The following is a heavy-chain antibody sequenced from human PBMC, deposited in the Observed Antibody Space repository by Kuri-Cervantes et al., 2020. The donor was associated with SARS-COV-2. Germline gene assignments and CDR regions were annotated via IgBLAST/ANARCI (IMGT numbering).Heavy chain of an antibody. D-gene: IGHD5-18*01. V-gene: IGHV4-34*01. Sequence: SETLSLTCTVSGGSISSYYWSWIRQPPGKGLEWIGEINHSGSTNYNPSLKSRVTISVDTSKNQFSLKLSSVTAADTAVYYCARHEGWFPLWLPFDYWGQGTLVTVSS. CDR3: ARHEGWFPLWLPFDY. J-gene: IGHJ4*02. CDR2: INHSGST. CDR1: GGSISSYY.